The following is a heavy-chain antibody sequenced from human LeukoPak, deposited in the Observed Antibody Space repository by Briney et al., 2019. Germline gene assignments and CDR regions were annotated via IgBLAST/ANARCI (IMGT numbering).Heavy chain of an antibody. J-gene: IGHJ4*02. V-gene: IGHV3-23*01. Sequence: GGSLRLSCAASGFTFSSYAMSWVRQAPGKGLEWVSAIRGSGTSTYHADSVKGRFTISRDNSKNTLYLQMNSLRAEDTAVYYCAKVKGYSAYDPIDYWGQGTLVTGSS. D-gene: IGHD5-12*01. CDR1: GFTFSSYA. CDR2: IRGSGTST. CDR3: AKVKGYSAYDPIDY.